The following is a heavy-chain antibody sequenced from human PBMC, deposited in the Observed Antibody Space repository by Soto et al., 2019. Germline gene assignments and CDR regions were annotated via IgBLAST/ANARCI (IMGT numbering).Heavy chain of an antibody. CDR1: GFTFSSYS. V-gene: IGHV3-21*01. Sequence: GGSLRLCCAASGFTFSSYSMNWVRQAPGRGLEWVSSISSSSSYIYYADSVKGRFTISRDNAKNSLYLQMNSLRAEDTAVYYCARGPTTVDRPIDYWGQGTLVTVSS. CDR2: ISSSSSYI. CDR3: ARGPTTVDRPIDY. D-gene: IGHD4-17*01. J-gene: IGHJ4*02.